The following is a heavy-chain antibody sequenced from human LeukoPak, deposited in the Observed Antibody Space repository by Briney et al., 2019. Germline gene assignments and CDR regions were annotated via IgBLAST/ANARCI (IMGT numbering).Heavy chain of an antibody. V-gene: IGHV4-61*02. J-gene: IGHJ3*02. D-gene: IGHD4-17*01. CDR3: ARVRDDAFDI. CDR2: IHTSGST. CDR1: GGSISSGSYY. Sequence: SGTLSLTCTVSGGSISSGSYYWSWIRQPAGKGLEWIGRIHTSGSTYYNPSLKGRVTISVDTSKNQFSLKLSSVTAADTAVYYCARVRDDAFDIWGQGTMVTVSS.